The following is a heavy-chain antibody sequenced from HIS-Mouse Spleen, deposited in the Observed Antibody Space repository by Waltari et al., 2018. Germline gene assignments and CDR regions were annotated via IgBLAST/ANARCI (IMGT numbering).Heavy chain of an antibody. V-gene: IGHV3-33*06. CDR3: AKASGPNAFDI. CDR1: GFTFSSYG. CDR2: IWYDGSNK. Sequence: QVQLVESGGGVVQPGRSLRLSCAASGFTFSSYGMHWVRQAPGKGVEWGAVIWYDGSNKYYADSVKGRFTISRDNSKNTLYLQMNSLRAEDTAVYYCAKASGPNAFDIWGQGTMVTVSS. J-gene: IGHJ3*02.